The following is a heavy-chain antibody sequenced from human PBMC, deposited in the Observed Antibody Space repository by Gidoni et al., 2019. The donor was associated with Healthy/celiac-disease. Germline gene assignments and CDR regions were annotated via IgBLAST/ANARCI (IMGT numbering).Heavy chain of an antibody. CDR2: IDPSDSYT. Sequence: EVQLVQSGAEVKQPGASLRISCTGSGYSFTSYWRSWVRQMPGKGLEWMGRIDPSDSYTNYSPSFQGHVTISADKSISTAYLQWSSLKASDTAMYYCASSGLGEFVPWGQGTLVTVSS. CDR1: GYSFTSYW. J-gene: IGHJ5*02. V-gene: IGHV5-10-1*03. CDR3: ASSGLGEFVP. D-gene: IGHD3-16*01.